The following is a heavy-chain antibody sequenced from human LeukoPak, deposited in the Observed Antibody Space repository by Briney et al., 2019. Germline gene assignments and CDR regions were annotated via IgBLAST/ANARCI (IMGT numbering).Heavy chain of an antibody. CDR1: GFTFSSYA. Sequence: QPGGSLRLSCAASGFTFSSYAMSWVRQAPGKGLEWVSAISGSGGSTYYADSVKGRFTISRDNSRNTLYLQMDSLRAEDTAVYYCAKAHRQQLARGSYFDYWGQGTLVTVSS. CDR2: ISGSGGST. V-gene: IGHV3-23*01. CDR3: AKAHRQQLARGSYFDY. J-gene: IGHJ4*02. D-gene: IGHD6-13*01.